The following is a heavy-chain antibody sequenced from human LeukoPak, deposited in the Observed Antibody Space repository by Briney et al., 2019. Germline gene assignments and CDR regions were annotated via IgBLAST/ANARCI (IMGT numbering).Heavy chain of an antibody. CDR2: IYYSGST. J-gene: IGHJ4*02. CDR1: GGSISSSSYY. CDR3: ARGARGWYSGY. V-gene: IGHV4-39*07. D-gene: IGHD6-19*01. Sequence: PSETLSLTCTVSGGSISSSSYYWGWIRQPPGKGLEWIGSIYYSGSTYYNPSLKSRVTISVDTSKNQFSLKLSSVTAADTAVYYCARGARGWYSGYWGQGTLVTVSS.